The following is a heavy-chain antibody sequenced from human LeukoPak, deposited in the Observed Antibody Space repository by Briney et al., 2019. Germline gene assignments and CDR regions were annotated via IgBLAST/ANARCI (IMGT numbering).Heavy chain of an antibody. CDR2: INAGNGNT. CDR1: GYTFISYA. D-gene: IGHD3-3*01. J-gene: IGHJ5*02. CDR3: ARSGGPTYYDFWSGNRPGDWFDP. V-gene: IGHV1-3*03. Sequence: ASVKVSCKASGYTFISYAMHWVRQAPGQRLEWMGWINAGNGNTKYSQEFQGRVTITRDTSASTAYMELSSLRSEDMAVYYCARSGGPTYYDFWSGNRPGDWFDPWGQGTLVTVSS.